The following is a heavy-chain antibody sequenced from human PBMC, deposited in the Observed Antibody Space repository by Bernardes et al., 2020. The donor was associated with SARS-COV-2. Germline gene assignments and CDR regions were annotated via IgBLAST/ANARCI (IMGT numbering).Heavy chain of an antibody. J-gene: IGHJ4*02. CDR2: LYIDGST. V-gene: IGHV3-66*01. CDR1: GFTVRNNY. D-gene: IGHD3-9*01. Sequence: GGSLRLSCAVSGFTVRNNYMSWVRQAPGKGLEWVSVLYIDGSTYYADSVKGRFIISRDNSKNTLYLQMNSLRAEDTAVYYCARRTSDWLVDYWGQGSL. CDR3: ARRTSDWLVDY.